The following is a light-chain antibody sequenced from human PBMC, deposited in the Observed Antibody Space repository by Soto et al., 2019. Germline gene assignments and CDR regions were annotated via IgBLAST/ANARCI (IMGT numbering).Light chain of an antibody. Sequence: EIVLTQSPATLSLSPGERATLSCRASQSVGAFLAWYQQRSGQTPRLLIYDASKRASGIPARFSGSGSGTAFTLTITSLEPEDFAVYYWQHGSNSLGTFGRGTKVDIK. CDR1: QSVGAF. J-gene: IGKJ3*01. CDR3: QHGSNSLGT. CDR2: DAS. V-gene: IGKV3-11*01.